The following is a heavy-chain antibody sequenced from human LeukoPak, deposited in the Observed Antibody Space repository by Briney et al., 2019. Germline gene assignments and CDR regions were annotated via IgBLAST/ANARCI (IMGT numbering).Heavy chain of an antibody. CDR1: GYTFTDYY. V-gene: IGHV1-2*02. CDR3: ARDQGEIDY. J-gene: IGHJ4*02. Sequence: ASVKVSCKASGYTFTDYYINWVRQAPGQGLERIGWINPNSGDTNYAQKFQGRVTMTRDTSISTAYMELSRLRSDDTAVYYCARDQGEIDYWGQGTLVTVSS. CDR2: INPNSGDT. D-gene: IGHD1-26*01.